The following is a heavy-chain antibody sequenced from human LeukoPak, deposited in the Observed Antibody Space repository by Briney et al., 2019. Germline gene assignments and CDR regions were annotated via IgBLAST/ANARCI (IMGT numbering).Heavy chain of an antibody. J-gene: IGHJ4*02. CDR1: GFTFSSYG. V-gene: IGHV3-33*06. CDR2: IWYDGSNK. CDR3: AKDSLRIAAAVYYFDY. Sequence: GGSLRLSCAASGFTFSSYGMHWVRQAPGKGLEWVAVIWYDGSNKYYADSVKGRLTISRDNSKNTLYLQMNSLRAEDTAVYYCAKDSLRIAAAVYYFDYWGQGTLVTVSS. D-gene: IGHD6-13*01.